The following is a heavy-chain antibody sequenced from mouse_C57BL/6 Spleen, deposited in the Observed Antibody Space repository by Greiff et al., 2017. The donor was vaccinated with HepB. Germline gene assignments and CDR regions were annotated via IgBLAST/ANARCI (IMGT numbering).Heavy chain of an antibody. V-gene: IGHV1-50*01. CDR2: IDPSDSYT. CDR3: ARSNYFDY. CDR1: GYTFTSYW. J-gene: IGHJ2*01. Sequence: VQLQQPGAELVKPGASVKLSCKASGYTFTSYWMQWVKQRPGQGLEWIGEIDPSDSYTNYNQKFKGKATLTVDTSSSTAYMQLSSLTSEDSAVYYCARSNYFDYGGQGTTLTVSS.